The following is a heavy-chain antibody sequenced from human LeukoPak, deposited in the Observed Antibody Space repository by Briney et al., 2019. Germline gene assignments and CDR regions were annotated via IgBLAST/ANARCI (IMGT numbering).Heavy chain of an antibody. V-gene: IGHV3-30*04. CDR2: LLYDGDTK. Sequence: PGGSLRLSCAASGFTFSSYTMHWVRQAPGKGLEWVTVLLYDGDTKYYADSVKGRFTISRDNSKNTLYLHMSTLRVEDTAVYYCAKGARIQLWWYFDYWGQGTLVTVSS. CDR1: GFTFSSYT. J-gene: IGHJ4*02. D-gene: IGHD5-18*01. CDR3: AKGARIQLWWYFDY.